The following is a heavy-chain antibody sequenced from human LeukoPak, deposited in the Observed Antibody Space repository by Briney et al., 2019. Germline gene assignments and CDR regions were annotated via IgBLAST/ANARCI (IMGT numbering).Heavy chain of an antibody. Sequence: GGSLRLSCAASGFTFSRYWMHWVRQTPGKGLVWVSRINSDGSSTRYADSVKGRFTISRDNAKNTLDLQMSSLRAENTAVYYCARVDCSGGSCYFDYWGQGTLVTASS. CDR3: ARVDCSGGSCYFDY. D-gene: IGHD2-15*01. J-gene: IGHJ4*02. V-gene: IGHV3-74*01. CDR2: INSDGSST. CDR1: GFTFSRYW.